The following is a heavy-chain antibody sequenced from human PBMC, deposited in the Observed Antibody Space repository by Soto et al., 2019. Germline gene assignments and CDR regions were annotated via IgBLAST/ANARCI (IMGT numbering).Heavy chain of an antibody. J-gene: IGHJ6*02. CDR3: ARGAAAGADYGMDV. D-gene: IGHD6-13*01. Sequence: SETLSLTCTVSGGSISSYYWSWIRQATGKGLEWIGRIYTSGGTNYNSSLKSRVTMSVDTSKKQFSLKLSSVTAADTAVYYCARGAAAGADYGMDVWGQGTTVTVSS. CDR1: GGSISSYY. CDR2: IYTSGGT. V-gene: IGHV4-4*07.